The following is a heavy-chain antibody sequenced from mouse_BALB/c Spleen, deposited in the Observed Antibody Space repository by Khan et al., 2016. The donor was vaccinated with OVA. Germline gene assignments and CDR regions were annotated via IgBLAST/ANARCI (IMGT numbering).Heavy chain of an antibody. CDR1: GYTFTSYV. D-gene: IGHD2-14*01. CDR2: IYPYNDDT. CDR3: ARNYRYDVYFDY. J-gene: IGHJ2*01. Sequence: VQLKESGPELVKPGASVKMSCKASGYTFTSYVIHWVKQKPGQGLEWIGYIYPYNDDTKSNEKFKGKATLTSDKSSSTASMELRSLTSEDSAGYYCARNYRYDVYFDYWGQGTTLTVSS. V-gene: IGHV1S136*01.